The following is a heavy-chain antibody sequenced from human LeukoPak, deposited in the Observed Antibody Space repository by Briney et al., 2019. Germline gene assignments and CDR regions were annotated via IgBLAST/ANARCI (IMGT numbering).Heavy chain of an antibody. CDR2: ISGTSGTI. CDR3: AKRLGDPRAFDY. V-gene: IGHV3-23*01. CDR1: GFTFSNYA. Sequence: GGSLRLSCAASGFTFSNYAMSWVRQAPGKGLEWVSGISGTSGTINYAAPVKGRFTISRDNSKNTLHLQMNSLRVDDMAVYYCAKRLGDPRAFDYWGQGTLVTVSS. D-gene: IGHD2-21*02. J-gene: IGHJ4*02.